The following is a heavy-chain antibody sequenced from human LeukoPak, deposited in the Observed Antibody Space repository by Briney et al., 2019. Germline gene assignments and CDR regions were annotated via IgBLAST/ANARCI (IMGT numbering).Heavy chain of an antibody. CDR3: AMTSSGWYSAFDY. J-gene: IGHJ4*02. CDR1: GGSVSSGSYY. D-gene: IGHD6-19*01. V-gene: IGHV4-61*01. CDR2: IYYGGST. Sequence: SETLSLTCTVSGGSVSSGSYYWSWIRQPPGKGLEWIGYIYYGGSTNYNPSLKSRVTISVDTSKNQFSLKLSSVTAADTAVYYCAMTSSGWYSAFDYWGQGTLVTVSS.